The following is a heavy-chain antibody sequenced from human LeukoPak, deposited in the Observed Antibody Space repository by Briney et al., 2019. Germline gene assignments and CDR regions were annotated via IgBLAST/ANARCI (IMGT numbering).Heavy chain of an antibody. J-gene: IGHJ5*02. V-gene: IGHV4-30-2*01. Sequence: PSETLSLTCAVSGGSISSGGYFCSWIHQHPGKGLEWIGYISHSGSTYYNPSLKSRVTISLDMSKNHFSLSLSTLTSADTAVYYYARRGYSHGYWFDAWGQGTLVTVSS. CDR3: ARRGYSHGYWFDA. D-gene: IGHD5-18*01. CDR1: GGSISSGGYF. CDR2: ISHSGST.